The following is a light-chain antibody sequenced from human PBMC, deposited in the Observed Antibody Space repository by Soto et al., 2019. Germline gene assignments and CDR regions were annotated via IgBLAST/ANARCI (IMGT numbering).Light chain of an antibody. CDR3: QQYGDSPFT. V-gene: IGKV3-20*01. Sequence: ELVLTQSPATLSVSPGERATLSCRASQGVGSTLAWYQQEPGQAPRLLIYGVSSRATGIPDRFSGSGSGTDFTLTISRLEPEDFAVYYCQQYGDSPFTFGPGTKVDLK. CDR1: QGVGST. J-gene: IGKJ3*01. CDR2: GVS.